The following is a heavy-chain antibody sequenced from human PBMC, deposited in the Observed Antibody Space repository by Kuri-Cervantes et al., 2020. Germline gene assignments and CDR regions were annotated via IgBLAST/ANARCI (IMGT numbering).Heavy chain of an antibody. V-gene: IGHV4-39*01. CDR2: IYYSGST. J-gene: IGHJ4*02. CDR1: GGSISSSSYY. CDR3: ARVVGSGSYYPLY. Sequence: GSLRLSCTVSGGSISSSSYYWGWIRQPPGKGLEWIGSIYYSGSTYYNPSLKSRVTISVDTSKNQFSLKLSSVTAADTAVYYCARVVGSGSYYPLYWGQGTLVTVSS. D-gene: IGHD3-10*01.